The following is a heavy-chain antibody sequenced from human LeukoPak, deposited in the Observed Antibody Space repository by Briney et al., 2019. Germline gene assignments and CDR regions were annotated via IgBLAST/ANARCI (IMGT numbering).Heavy chain of an antibody. CDR3: ARVIVGATGYYFDY. J-gene: IGHJ4*02. CDR1: GGTFSSYA. Sequence: SVKVSCKASGGTFSSYAISWVRQAPGQGLEWMGRIIPILGIANYAQKFQGRVTITADKSTSTAYMELSSLRSEDTAVYYCARVIVGATGYYFDYWGQGTLVTVS. CDR2: IIPILGIA. V-gene: IGHV1-69*04. D-gene: IGHD1-26*01.